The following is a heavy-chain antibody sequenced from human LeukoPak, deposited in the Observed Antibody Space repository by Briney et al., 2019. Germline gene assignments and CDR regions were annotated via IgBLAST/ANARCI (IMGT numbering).Heavy chain of an antibody. J-gene: IGHJ4*02. V-gene: IGHV4-59*08. CDR3: ASRGYSYGPFDY. CDR1: GGSISSYY. D-gene: IGHD5-18*01. Sequence: PSETLSLTCTVSGGSISSYYWSWLRQPPGKGLEWIGYIYYSGSTNYNPHLMSRVTILVDTSKNQFSLKLSSVTAADTAVYYCASRGYSYGPFDYWGQGTLVTVSS. CDR2: IYYSGST.